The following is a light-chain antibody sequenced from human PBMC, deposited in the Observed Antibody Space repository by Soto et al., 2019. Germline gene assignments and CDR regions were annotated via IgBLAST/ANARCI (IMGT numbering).Light chain of an antibody. J-gene: IGKJ5*01. CDR3: KQCNNWPLSIT. CDR1: QSVSSN. V-gene: IGKV3-15*01. CDR2: GAS. Sequence: EIVMTQSPATLSVSPVERATLSCRASQSVSSNLAWYQQKPGQAPRLLIHGASTRATGIPAMFSGSGSGTQFTLTTSSLQSEDFGFHYCKQCNNWPLSITFGQGKRLEIK.